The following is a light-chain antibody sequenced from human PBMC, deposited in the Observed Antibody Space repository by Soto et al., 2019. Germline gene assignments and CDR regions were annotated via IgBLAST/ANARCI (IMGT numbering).Light chain of an antibody. CDR2: DVS. Sequence: QSALTQPRSVSGSPGQSVTISCTGTSSDVGGYNYVSWYQQHPGKAPKLMIYDVSMRPSGVPDRYSGSKSGNTASLTISGLQAADEADYYCCSYAGNSVVFGGGTKLTVL. CDR1: SSDVGGYNY. J-gene: IGLJ3*02. V-gene: IGLV2-11*01. CDR3: CSYAGNSVV.